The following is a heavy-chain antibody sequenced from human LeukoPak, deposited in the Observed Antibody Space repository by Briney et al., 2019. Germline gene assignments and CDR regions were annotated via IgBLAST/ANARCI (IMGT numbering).Heavy chain of an antibody. CDR1: GYTFTGYY. J-gene: IGHJ4*02. Sequence: ASVKVSCKASGYTFTGYYMHWVRQAPGQGLEWMGWINPNSGGTNYAQKFQGRVTMTRDTSISTAYMELSRLRSDDTVVYYCARSATISMIVVVITPGGIDSWGQGTLVTVSS. CDR2: INPNSGGT. D-gene: IGHD3-22*01. V-gene: IGHV1-2*02. CDR3: ARSATISMIVVVITPGGIDS.